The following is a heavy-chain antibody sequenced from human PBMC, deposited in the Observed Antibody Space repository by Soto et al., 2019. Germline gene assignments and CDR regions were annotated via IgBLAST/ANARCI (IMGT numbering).Heavy chain of an antibody. J-gene: IGHJ4*02. V-gene: IGHV1-3*01. CDR1: GYTFTDYA. CDR3: AKGSRMWTPDY. Sequence: GASVKVSCKASGYTFTDYAIHWVRQAPGQRPEWMGWIAPGNGNTKYSQNFQGRVTITRDTSATTAYMELSSLRSEDTAVYYCAKGSRMWTPDYWGQGTLVTVSS. CDR2: IAPGNGNT. D-gene: IGHD2-21*01.